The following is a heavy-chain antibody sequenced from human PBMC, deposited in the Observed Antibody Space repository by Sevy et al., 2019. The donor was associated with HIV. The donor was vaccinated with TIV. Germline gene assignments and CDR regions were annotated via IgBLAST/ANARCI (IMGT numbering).Heavy chain of an antibody. CDR3: VMEDSAR. CDR1: GFTFSSYA. Sequence: GGSLRLSCAASGFTFSSYAMSWVRQAPGKGLEWVSTISGSGGNTYYADSVKGRFTTSRDNSKNTLHLQINSLRVEDTAVYYCVMEDSARWGQGTLVTVSS. J-gene: IGHJ4*02. V-gene: IGHV3-23*01. CDR2: ISGSGGNT. D-gene: IGHD1-1*01.